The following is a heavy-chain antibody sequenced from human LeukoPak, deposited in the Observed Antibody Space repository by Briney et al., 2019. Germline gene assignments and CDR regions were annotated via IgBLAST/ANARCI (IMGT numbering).Heavy chain of an antibody. CDR2: INPYSGVT. J-gene: IGHJ4*02. Sequence: ASVKVSCKPSGYTFSDYFIHWVRQAPGQGLEWMGWINPYSGVTNSAQKFQGRVTMTTDTSIRTVYMEVSRTRSDDTAVYYCARGMAVGGTKIGFDCWGQGTVVTVSS. CDR3: ARGMAVGGTKIGFDC. V-gene: IGHV1-2*02. D-gene: IGHD6-19*01. CDR1: GYTFSDYF.